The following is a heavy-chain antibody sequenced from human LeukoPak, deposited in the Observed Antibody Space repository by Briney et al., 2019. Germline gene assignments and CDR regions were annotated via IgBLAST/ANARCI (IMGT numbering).Heavy chain of an antibody. D-gene: IGHD3-22*01. CDR1: GFTFSTYN. V-gene: IGHV3-21*01. Sequence: PGGSLRLSCAASGFTFSTYNMNWVRQAPGKGLEWVSCISTSSSYIYYADSVKGRFTTSRDNAKNSLYLQMNSLRAEDTAVYYCARDLRSSGYYAFDYWGQGTLVTVSS. CDR2: ISTSSSYI. CDR3: ARDLRSSGYYAFDY. J-gene: IGHJ4*02.